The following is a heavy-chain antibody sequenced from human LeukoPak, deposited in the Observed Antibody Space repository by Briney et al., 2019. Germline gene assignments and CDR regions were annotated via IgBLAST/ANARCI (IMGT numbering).Heavy chain of an antibody. D-gene: IGHD6-19*01. V-gene: IGHV3-33*06. CDR1: GFTFSSYG. Sequence: PGGSLRLSCAASGFTFSSYGMHWVRQAPGKGLEWVAVIWYDGSNKYYADSVKGRFTISRDNSKNTLYLQMNSLRAEDTAVYYCAKEYGSGWRDAFDIWGQGTMVTVSS. J-gene: IGHJ3*02. CDR2: IWYDGSNK. CDR3: AKEYGSGWRDAFDI.